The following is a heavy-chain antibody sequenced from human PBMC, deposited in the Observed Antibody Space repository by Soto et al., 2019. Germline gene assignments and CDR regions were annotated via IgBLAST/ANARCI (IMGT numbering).Heavy chain of an antibody. Sequence: AGGSLRLSCAASGFTFSSYGMHWVCQAPGKGLEWVAVISYDGSNKYYADSVKGRSTISRGNSKNTLYLQMNSLRAEDTAVYYCAKDRYYGGNYFDYWGQGTLVTVSS. CDR3: AKDRYYGGNYFDY. J-gene: IGHJ4*02. CDR2: ISYDGSNK. CDR1: GFTFSSYG. D-gene: IGHD4-17*01. V-gene: IGHV3-30*18.